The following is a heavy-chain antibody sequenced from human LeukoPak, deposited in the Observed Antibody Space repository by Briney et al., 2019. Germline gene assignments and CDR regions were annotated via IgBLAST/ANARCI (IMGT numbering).Heavy chain of an antibody. D-gene: IGHD3-10*01. CDR2: IYYSGST. CDR1: GGSISSSSYY. J-gene: IGHJ4*02. CDR3: ARGVPRPYGSGSYFYY. V-gene: IGHV4-39*07. Sequence: SETLSLTCTVSGGSISSSSYYWGWIRQPPGKGLEWIGSIYYSGSTYYNPSLKSRVTISVDTSKNQFSLKLSSVTAADTAVYYCARGVPRPYGSGSYFYYWGQGTLVTVSS.